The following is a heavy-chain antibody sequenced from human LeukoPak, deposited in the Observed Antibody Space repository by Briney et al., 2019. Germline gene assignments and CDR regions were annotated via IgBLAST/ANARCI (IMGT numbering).Heavy chain of an antibody. CDR3: ARESGYVLPADY. J-gene: IGHJ4*02. CDR2: ICAYNGNT. D-gene: IGHD5-12*01. CDR1: GYTFTSYG. V-gene: IGHV1-18*01. Sequence: ASVKVSCKTSGYTFTSYGISWVRQAPGQGLEWMGWICAYNGNTNYAPKLQGRVTMTTDTSTSTAYMELRSLRSDDTAVYYCARESGYVLPADYWGQGTLVTVSS.